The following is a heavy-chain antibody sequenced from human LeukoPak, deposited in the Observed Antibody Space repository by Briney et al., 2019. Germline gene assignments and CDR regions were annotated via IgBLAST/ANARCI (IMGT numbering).Heavy chain of an antibody. J-gene: IGHJ3*02. D-gene: IGHD1-1*01. Sequence: SETLSLTCTVSGGSMNPYTWNWVRQPAGKGLEWIGRSYTSGTTNYNRSLESRVTMSVDTSKNQFSLKLTSVTVADTAVYYCARGNNWNDHDAFDIWGQGTLVTVSS. CDR3: ARGNNWNDHDAFDI. V-gene: IGHV4-4*07. CDR2: SYTSGTT. CDR1: GGSMNPYT.